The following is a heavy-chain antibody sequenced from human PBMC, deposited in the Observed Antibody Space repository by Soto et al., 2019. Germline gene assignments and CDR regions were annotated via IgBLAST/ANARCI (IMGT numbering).Heavy chain of an antibody. CDR1: GFTFSSYE. Sequence: EVQLVESGGGLVQPGGSLRLSCAASGFTFSSYEMNWVRQAPGKGLEWVSYISSSGSTIYYADSVKGRFTISRDNAKNSLYLQMNSLRAEDTAVYYCARDRGGYSYGFLETHDAFDIWGQGTMVTVSS. CDR3: ARDRGGYSYGFLETHDAFDI. J-gene: IGHJ3*02. V-gene: IGHV3-48*03. CDR2: ISSSGSTI. D-gene: IGHD5-18*01.